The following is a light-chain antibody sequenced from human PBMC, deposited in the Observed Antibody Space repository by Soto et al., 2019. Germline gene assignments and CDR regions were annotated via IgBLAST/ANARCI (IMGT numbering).Light chain of an antibody. CDR3: SSYTGSSTLR. V-gene: IGLV2-14*01. CDR1: SSDVGGYNY. J-gene: IGLJ2*01. Sequence: QSALTQPASVSGSPGQSITITCTGTSSDVGGYNYVSWYQQHPGKAPKLMIYDVSNRPSGVSKRFSGSKSGNTASLTISGLQAEDDADYYCSSYTGSSTLRFGGGTKVTVL. CDR2: DVS.